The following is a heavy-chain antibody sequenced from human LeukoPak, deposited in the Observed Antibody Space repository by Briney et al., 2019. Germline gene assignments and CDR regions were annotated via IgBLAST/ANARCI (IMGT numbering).Heavy chain of an antibody. CDR3: ARTYGGSGSYWAYYFDY. V-gene: IGHV1-69*13. Sequence: SVKVSCKASGGTFSSYAISWVRQAPGQGLEWMGGIIPIFGTANYAQKFQGRVTITADESTSTAYMELRSLRSDDTAVYYCARTYGGSGSYWAYYFDYWGQGTLVTVSS. J-gene: IGHJ4*02. CDR1: GGTFSSYA. CDR2: IIPIFGTA. D-gene: IGHD3-10*01.